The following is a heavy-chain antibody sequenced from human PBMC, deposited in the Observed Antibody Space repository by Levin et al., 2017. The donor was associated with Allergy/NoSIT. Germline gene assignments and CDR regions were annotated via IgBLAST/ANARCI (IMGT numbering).Heavy chain of an antibody. CDR2: ISGSGGST. D-gene: IGHD2-15*01. Sequence: GGSLRLSCAASGFTFSSYAMSWVRHAPGEGLEGVSTISGSGGSTYYADSVKGRFTISRDNSKNTLYLQMNRLRAEDTAVYYCAKDTVAAATRGNDAFDIWGQGIMVTVSS. V-gene: IGHV3-23*01. J-gene: IGHJ3*02. CDR1: GFTFSSYA. CDR3: AKDTVAAATRGNDAFDI.